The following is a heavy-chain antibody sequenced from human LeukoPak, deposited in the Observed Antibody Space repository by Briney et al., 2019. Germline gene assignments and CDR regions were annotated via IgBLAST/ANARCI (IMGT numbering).Heavy chain of an antibody. CDR1: GYLFTDYY. CDR2: INPNSGGT. D-gene: IGHD3-22*01. Sequence: ASVKVSCNASGYLFTDYYMHWVRQAPGQELGWMGRINPNSGGTNYAQKFQGRVTVTADTSTRTAYLELSSLRSDDTAVYYCAINTGSDASGYAYWGQGTLVTVSS. CDR3: AINTGSDASGYAY. V-gene: IGHV1/OR15-1*04. J-gene: IGHJ4*02.